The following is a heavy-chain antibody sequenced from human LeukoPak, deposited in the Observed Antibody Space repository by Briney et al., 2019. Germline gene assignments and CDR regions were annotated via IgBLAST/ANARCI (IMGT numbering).Heavy chain of an antibody. J-gene: IGHJ4*02. CDR2: ISSSSSYI. D-gene: IGHD2-2*01. CDR1: GFTFSSYS. Sequence: PGGSLRLSCAASGFTFSSYSMNWVRQAPGKGLEWVSSISSSSSYIYYADSVKGRFTISRDNAKNSLYLQMNSLRAEDTAVYYCARDPPVVPAAIVSGGDYWGQGTLVTVSS. V-gene: IGHV3-21*01. CDR3: ARDPPVVPAAIVSGGDY.